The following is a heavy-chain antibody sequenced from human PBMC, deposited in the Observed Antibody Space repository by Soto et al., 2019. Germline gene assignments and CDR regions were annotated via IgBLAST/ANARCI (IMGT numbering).Heavy chain of an antibody. J-gene: IGHJ4*02. Sequence: QVQLQESGPGLVKPSETMSLTCTASGASISNKYWNWIRQPPGKGLEWIGHIYNGERTNYNPSLKSRVSISVDTSKNQFSLKLGSVTAADTAVYYCAQTTGWPGFDYWGQGILVTVPS. CDR2: IYNGERT. CDR3: AQTTGWPGFDY. V-gene: IGHV4-59*01. CDR1: GASISNKY. D-gene: IGHD6-19*01.